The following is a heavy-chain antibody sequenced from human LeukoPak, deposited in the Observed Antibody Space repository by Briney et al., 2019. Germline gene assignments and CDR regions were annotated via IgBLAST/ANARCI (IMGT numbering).Heavy chain of an antibody. CDR1: RFTFSNSW. J-gene: IGHJ6*03. CDR3: AGCSTVTTYYYSYYMDI. D-gene: IGHD4-17*01. V-gene: IGHV3-7*01. Sequence: GGSLRLSCAASRFTFSNSWMSWVRLAPGKGMEWVANIKQDGSEKYYVDSVKGRFTISRDNAKNSLYLQMNSLRAEDTAVYYCAGCSTVTTYYYSYYMDIRGKGTTVTVSS. CDR2: IKQDGSEK.